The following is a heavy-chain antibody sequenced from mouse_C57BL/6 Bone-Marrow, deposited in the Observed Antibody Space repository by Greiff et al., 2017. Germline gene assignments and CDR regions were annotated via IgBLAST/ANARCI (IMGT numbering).Heavy chain of an antibody. D-gene: IGHD2-5*01. CDR1: GYTFTSYG. V-gene: IGHV1-81*01. J-gene: IGHJ1*03. CDR2: IYPRSGNT. CDR3: ARNYSNYDGYFDV. Sequence: QVHVKQSGAELARPGASVKLSCKASGYTFTSYGISWVKQRTGQGLEWIGEIYPRSGNTYYNEKFKGKATLTAAKSSSTASMELRSLTSEDSAVYVCARNYSNYDGYFDVWGTGTTVTVSS.